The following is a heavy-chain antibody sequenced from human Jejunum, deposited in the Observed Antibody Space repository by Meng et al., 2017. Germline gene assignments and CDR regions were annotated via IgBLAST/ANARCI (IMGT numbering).Heavy chain of an antibody. CDR3: ARDITLITVQGVFAY. Sequence: GSLRLSCTVSGGSINSRSHYWGWIRQSPGKGLEWIGSIYYSGSTHYNPSLKSRVTMSIDTSKNTFSLHLKSATAADTAVYFCARDITLITVQGVFAYWGPGELVHGAS. CDR2: IYYSGST. J-gene: IGHJ4*02. D-gene: IGHD3-22*01. CDR1: GGSINSRSHY. V-gene: IGHV4-39*07.